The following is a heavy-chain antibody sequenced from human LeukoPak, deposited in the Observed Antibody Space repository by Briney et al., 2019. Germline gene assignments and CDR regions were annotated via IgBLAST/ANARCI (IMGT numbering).Heavy chain of an antibody. CDR2: IYTSGST. V-gene: IGHV4-61*02. CDR1: GGSISSGDYY. Sequence: SQTLSLTCTVSGGSISSGDYYWSWIRQPPGKGLEWIGRIYTSGSTNYNPSLKSRVTMSVDTSKNQFSLKLSSVTAADTAVYYCARDGRGQLLDYWGQGTLVTVSS. J-gene: IGHJ4*02. CDR3: ARDGRGQLLDY. D-gene: IGHD2-2*01.